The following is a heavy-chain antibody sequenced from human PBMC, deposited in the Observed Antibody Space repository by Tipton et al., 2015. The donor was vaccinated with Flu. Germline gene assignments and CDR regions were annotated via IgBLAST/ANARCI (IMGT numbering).Heavy chain of an antibody. J-gene: IGHJ4*01. Sequence: TLSLTCIVSGYSISSGYYWGWIRQPPGKGLEWIESIYHSGSTYYNPSLKSRVTISVDTSKNQFSLKLSSVTAADTAVYYCARGVYISSSWYVGRGDPNKNDYWGQGTLVTVSS. D-gene: IGHD6-13*01. V-gene: IGHV4-38-2*02. CDR1: GYSISSGYY. CDR2: IYHSGST. CDR3: ARGVYISSSWYVGRGDPNKNDY.